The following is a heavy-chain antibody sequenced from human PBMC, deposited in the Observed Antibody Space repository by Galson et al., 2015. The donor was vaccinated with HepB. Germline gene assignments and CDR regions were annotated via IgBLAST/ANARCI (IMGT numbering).Heavy chain of an antibody. CDR2: INPSGGST. J-gene: IGHJ4*02. Sequence: SVKVSCKASGYTFTSYYMHWVRQAPGQGLEWMGIINPSGGSTSYAQKFQGRVTMTRDTSTSTVYMELSSLRSEDTAVYYCARGRNIVVVPAASNFDYWGQGTLVTVSS. CDR3: ARGRNIVVVPAASNFDY. CDR1: GYTFTSYY. V-gene: IGHV1-46*01. D-gene: IGHD2-2*01.